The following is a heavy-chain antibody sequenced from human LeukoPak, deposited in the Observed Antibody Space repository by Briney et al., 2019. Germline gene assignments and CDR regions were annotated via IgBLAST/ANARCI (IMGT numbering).Heavy chain of an antibody. J-gene: IGHJ4*02. CDR1: GFTFISYW. D-gene: IGHD3-10*01. Sequence: GGSLRLSRAASGFTFISYWMTWVRQAPGKGLKWVASINQDGSEEFYVDSMKGRVTISRNYAKNSLYLQINNLRTEDTAVYYCARFGPGRDLSYLDYWGQGTLVTVSS. CDR3: ARFGPGRDLSYLDY. CDR2: INQDGSEE. V-gene: IGHV3-7*01.